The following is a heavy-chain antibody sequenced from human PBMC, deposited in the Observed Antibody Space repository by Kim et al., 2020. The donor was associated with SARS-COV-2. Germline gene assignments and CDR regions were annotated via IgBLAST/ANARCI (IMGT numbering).Heavy chain of an antibody. Sequence: SGPTLVNPTQTLTLTCTFSGFSLSTSGVGVGWIRQPPGKALEWLALIYWDDDKRYSPSLKSRLTITKDTSKNQVVLTMTNMDPVDTATYYCAHSISSGILAFYGRLYYFDYWGQGTLVTVSS. D-gene: IGHD3-3*02. J-gene: IGHJ4*02. CDR2: IYWDDDK. CDR1: GFSLSTSGVG. CDR3: AHSISSGILAFYGRLYYFDY. V-gene: IGHV2-5*02.